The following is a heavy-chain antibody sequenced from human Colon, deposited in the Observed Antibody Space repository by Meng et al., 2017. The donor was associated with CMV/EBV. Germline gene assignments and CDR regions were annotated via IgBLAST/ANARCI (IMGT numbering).Heavy chain of an antibody. CDR2: INTNTGNP. D-gene: IGHD6-19*01. CDR1: GYTFTSDA. V-gene: IGHV7-4-1*02. CDR3: ARELDSSGWYGGEDY. J-gene: IGHJ4*02. Sequence: SGYTFTSDAMNWVRQAPGQGLEWMGWINTNTGNPTYAQGFTGRFVFSLDTSVSTAYLQISSLKAEDTAVYYCARELDSSGWYGGEDYWGQGTLVTVSS.